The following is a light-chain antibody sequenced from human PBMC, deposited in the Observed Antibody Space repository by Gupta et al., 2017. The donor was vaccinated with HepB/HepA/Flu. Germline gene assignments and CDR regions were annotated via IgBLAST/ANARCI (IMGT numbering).Light chain of an antibody. J-gene: IGKJ2*01. CDR2: GGS. Sequence: EIIMTPSPATLSVSPGEIATLSCRGSQGIVGNLAWYQQRPGQAPRRLIYGGSTRATGSTARCSGSGAGRELTITISSRQSEDIAVYYCQQYYNWPPRYTFGQGTKLEIK. V-gene: IGKV3-15*01. CDR1: QGIVGN. CDR3: QQYYNWPPRYT.